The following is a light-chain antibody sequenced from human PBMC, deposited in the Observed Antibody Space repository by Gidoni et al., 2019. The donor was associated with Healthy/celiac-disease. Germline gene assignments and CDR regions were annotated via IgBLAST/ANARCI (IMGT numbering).Light chain of an antibody. J-gene: IGKJ3*01. CDR3: MQALQQFT. CDR1: QSLLHSNGYNY. V-gene: IGKV2-28*01. Sequence: DIVMTQSPLSLPVTPGEPASISCRSSQSLLHSNGYNYLDWYLQKPGQSPQLLIYLGSNRASGVPDRFSGSGSGTDFTLKISRVEAEDVGVYYCMQALQQFTFXPXTKVDIK. CDR2: LGS.